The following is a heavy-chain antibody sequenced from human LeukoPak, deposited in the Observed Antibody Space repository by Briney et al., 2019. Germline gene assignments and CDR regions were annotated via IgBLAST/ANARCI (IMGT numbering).Heavy chain of an antibody. V-gene: IGHV1-69*05. J-gene: IGHJ4*02. CDR2: IIPIFGTA. CDR1: GYTFTSYY. CDR3: AREAPHFDY. Sequence: SVKVSCKASGYTFTSYYMHWVRQAPGQGLEWMGGIIPIFGTANYAQKFQGRVTITTDESTSTAYMELSSLRSEDTAVYYCAREAPHFDYWGQGTLVTVSS.